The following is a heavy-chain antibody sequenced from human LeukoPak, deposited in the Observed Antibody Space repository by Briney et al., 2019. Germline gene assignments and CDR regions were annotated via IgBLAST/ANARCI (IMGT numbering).Heavy chain of an antibody. V-gene: IGHV4-34*01. Sequence: PSETLSLTCAVYGGSFSGYYWSWIRQPPGKGLEWIGEINHSGSTNYNPSLKGRVTISVDTSKNQFSLKLSSVTAADTAVYYCARGDGLAGSEPLDYWGQGTLVTVSS. CDR2: INHSGST. D-gene: IGHD6-19*01. CDR3: ARGDGLAGSEPLDY. CDR1: GGSFSGYY. J-gene: IGHJ4*02.